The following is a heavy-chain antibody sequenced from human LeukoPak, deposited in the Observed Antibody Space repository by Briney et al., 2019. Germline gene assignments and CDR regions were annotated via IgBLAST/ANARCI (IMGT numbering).Heavy chain of an antibody. CDR1: GDSISSSRHS. Sequence: PSETLSLTCTVSGDSISSSRHSWVWIRQPPGKGLEWIGSISYSGSTYYNPSLKTRVTMSVDTSENQFSLKLSSVTAADSAVYYCARQCQYCSGGSCCESWGQGTLVTVSS. D-gene: IGHD2-15*01. CDR3: ARQCQYCSGGSCCES. J-gene: IGHJ5*02. CDR2: ISYSGST. V-gene: IGHV4-39*01.